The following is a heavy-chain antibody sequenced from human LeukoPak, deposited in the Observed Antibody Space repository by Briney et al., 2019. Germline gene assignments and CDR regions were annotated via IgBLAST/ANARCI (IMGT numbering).Heavy chain of an antibody. CDR2: INHSGST. Sequence: SETLSLTCAVYGGSFSGYYWSWIRQPPGKGLEWIGVINHSGSTNYSPSLKSRVTISVDTSKNHFSLRLTSVTAADTAVYYCARGRYDVAVPAAVGRLFDYWGQGTLVTVSS. V-gene: IGHV4-34*01. CDR3: ARGRYDVAVPAAVGRLFDY. CDR1: GGSFSGYY. D-gene: IGHD2-2*01. J-gene: IGHJ4*02.